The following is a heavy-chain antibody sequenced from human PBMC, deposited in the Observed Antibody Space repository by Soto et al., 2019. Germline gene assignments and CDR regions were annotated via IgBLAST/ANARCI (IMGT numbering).Heavy chain of an antibody. CDR3: AKDYPSGYDYGWYFDL. V-gene: IGHV3-23*01. D-gene: IGHD5-12*01. CDR1: GFTFSSYA. CDR2: ISGSGGST. J-gene: IGHJ2*01. Sequence: EVQLLESGGGLVQPGGSLRLSCAASGFTFSSYAMSWVRQAPGKGLEWVSAISGSGGSTYYADSVKGRFTISRDNSKNTLYLQMNTLRAEDTAVYYCAKDYPSGYDYGWYFDLWGRGTLVAXS.